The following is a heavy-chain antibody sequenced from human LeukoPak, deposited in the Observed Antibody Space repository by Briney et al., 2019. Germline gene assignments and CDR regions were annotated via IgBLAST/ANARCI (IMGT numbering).Heavy chain of an antibody. CDR1: GDSVSSNSAA. CDR2: TYYRSKWYN. D-gene: IGHD6-6*01. V-gene: IGHV6-1*01. Sequence: SQTLSLTCAISGDSVSSNSAAWNWIRQSPSRGLEWLGRTYYRSKWYNDYAVSVKSRITINPDTSKSQFSLQLNSVTPEDTAVYYCARGARIAARPGHYYYMDVWGKGTTVTVSS. CDR3: ARGARIAARPGHYYYMDV. J-gene: IGHJ6*03.